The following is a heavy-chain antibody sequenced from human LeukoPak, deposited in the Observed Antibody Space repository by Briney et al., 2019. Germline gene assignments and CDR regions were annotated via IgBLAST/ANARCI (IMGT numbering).Heavy chain of an antibody. CDR1: GFIFSIYE. J-gene: IGHJ5*02. D-gene: IGHD6-6*01. CDR2: MNSDGSTT. Sequence: PGGSLRLLCAASGFIFSIYEMNWVRRAPGKGLVWVSRMNSDGSTTNYADSVKGRFTISRDNAKNTLYLQMNSLRGEDTAVYYCARAGQYSTKNWFDPWGQGTLVTVSS. V-gene: IGHV3-74*01. CDR3: ARAGQYSTKNWFDP.